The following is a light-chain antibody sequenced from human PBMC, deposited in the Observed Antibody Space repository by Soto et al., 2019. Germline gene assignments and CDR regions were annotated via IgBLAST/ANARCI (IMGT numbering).Light chain of an antibody. Sequence: QSALTQPASVSGSPGQSITISCTGTSSDVGAYNFVSWYQQHPGKAPKLMIYEVSNRPSGVSNRFSGSKSGNTASLTISALQAEDEADYYCSSYRSTSSYVFGAGTKLTVL. CDR2: EVS. V-gene: IGLV2-14*01. CDR1: SSDVGAYNF. J-gene: IGLJ1*01. CDR3: SSYRSTSSYV.